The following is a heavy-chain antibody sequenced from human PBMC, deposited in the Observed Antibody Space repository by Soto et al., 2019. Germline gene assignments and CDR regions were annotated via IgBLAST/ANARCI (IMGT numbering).Heavy chain of an antibody. Sequence: GGSLRLSCAASGFSFSSDWMHWVRQAPGKGLVWVSRVSNDGTMTNYADSVKGRFTISRDNAKSTLFLEMNSLNAEDTGIYFCARLAAAGRRPIDYWGQGTLVTVSS. V-gene: IGHV3-74*01. J-gene: IGHJ4*02. D-gene: IGHD6-13*01. CDR2: VSNDGTMT. CDR1: GFSFSSDW. CDR3: ARLAAAGRRPIDY.